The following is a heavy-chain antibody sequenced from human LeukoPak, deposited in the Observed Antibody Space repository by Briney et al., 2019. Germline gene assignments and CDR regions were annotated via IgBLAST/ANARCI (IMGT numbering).Heavy chain of an antibody. V-gene: IGHV3-48*03. Sequence: GGSLRLSCAASGFTFSSYEMNWVRQAPGKGLEWVSFISSGSGSIYYADSVKGRFTISRDNSKKTLDLQLDSLRVEDTAVYYCAKRGTASESYYLDSWGQGVLVTVAP. CDR2: ISSGSGSI. D-gene: IGHD3-10*01. J-gene: IGHJ4*02. CDR1: GFTFSSYE. CDR3: AKRGTASESYYLDS.